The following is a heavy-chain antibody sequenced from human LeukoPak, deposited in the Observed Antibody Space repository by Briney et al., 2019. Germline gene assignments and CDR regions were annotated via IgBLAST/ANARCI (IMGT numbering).Heavy chain of an antibody. V-gene: IGHV1-2*02. CDR2: MNPDSGGT. D-gene: IGHD3-10*01. J-gene: IGHJ4*02. CDR1: GYTFIGHY. CDR3: ARESGLYGSGSRY. Sequence: GASVKVSCKASGYTFIGHYIHWVRQAPGQGLEWMGWMNPDSGGTNYAQKFQGRVTMTRNPSISTAYMELSSLRSEDTAVYYCARESGLYGSGSRYWGQGTLVTVSS.